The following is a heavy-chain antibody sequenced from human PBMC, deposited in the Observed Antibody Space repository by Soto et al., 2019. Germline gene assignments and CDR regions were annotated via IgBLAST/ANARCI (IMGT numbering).Heavy chain of an antibody. V-gene: IGHV1-2*04. J-gene: IGHJ4*02. CDR2: INPNSGGT. Sequence: ASVKVSCKASGYTFTGYYMHWVRQAPGQGLEWMGWINPNSGGTNYAQKFQGWVTMTRDTSISTAYMELSRLRSDDTAVYYCARSVIAVAGTADYFDYWGQGTLVTVSS. D-gene: IGHD6-19*01. CDR1: GYTFTGYY. CDR3: ARSVIAVAGTADYFDY.